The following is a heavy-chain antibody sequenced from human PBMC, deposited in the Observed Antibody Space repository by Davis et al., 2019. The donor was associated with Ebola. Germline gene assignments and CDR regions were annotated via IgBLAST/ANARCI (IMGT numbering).Heavy chain of an antibody. J-gene: IGHJ4*02. CDR1: GGSISSYY. CDR3: ARGGCSSTSCYSFDY. D-gene: IGHD2-2*02. Sequence: SETLSLTCTVSGGSISSYYWSWIRQPAGKGLEWIGRIYTSGSTNYNPSLKSRVTMSVDTSKNQFSLKLSSVTAADTAVYYCARGGCSSTSCYSFDYWGQGTLVTVSS. CDR2: IYTSGST. V-gene: IGHV4-4*07.